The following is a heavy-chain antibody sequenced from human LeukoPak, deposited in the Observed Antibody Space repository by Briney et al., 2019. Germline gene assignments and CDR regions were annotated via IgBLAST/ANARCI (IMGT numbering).Heavy chain of an antibody. D-gene: IGHD3-22*01. Sequence: GGSLRLSCAASGFTFSSYAMSWVRQAPGKGLEWVSAISGSGGSTYYADSVKGRFTISRDNSKNTLYLQMNSLRAEDMAVYYCAKFSDSTGYYPGYFDYWGQGTLVTVSS. V-gene: IGHV3-23*01. CDR3: AKFSDSTGYYPGYFDY. CDR1: GFTFSSYA. J-gene: IGHJ4*02. CDR2: ISGSGGST.